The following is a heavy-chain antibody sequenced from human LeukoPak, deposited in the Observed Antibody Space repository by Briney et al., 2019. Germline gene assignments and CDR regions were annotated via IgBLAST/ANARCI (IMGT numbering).Heavy chain of an antibody. D-gene: IGHD6-13*01. Sequence: ASVKVSCKASGYTFTSYYTHWVRQAPGQGLEWMGIINPSGGSTTYAQKFQGRVTMTRDTSTTTVYMELSSLRPEDTAVYYCARDARIAAAATIIDYWGQGTLVAVSS. J-gene: IGHJ4*02. CDR3: ARDARIAAAATIIDY. CDR1: GYTFTSYY. V-gene: IGHV1-46*01. CDR2: INPSGGST.